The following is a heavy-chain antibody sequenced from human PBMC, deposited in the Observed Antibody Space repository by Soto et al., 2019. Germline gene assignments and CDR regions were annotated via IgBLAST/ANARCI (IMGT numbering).Heavy chain of an antibody. D-gene: IGHD1-1*01. V-gene: IGHV4-4*07. Sequence: SETLSLTCTVSGASISNYYWSWIRQPAGKGLECLGRIYASGTTTYNPSLGSRVTMPVDTSKNQFSLNLNSVTAADTAVYYCARESRSELGTVEYWGQGTLVTVSS. CDR3: ARESRSELGTVEY. J-gene: IGHJ4*02. CDR2: IYASGTT. CDR1: GASISNYY.